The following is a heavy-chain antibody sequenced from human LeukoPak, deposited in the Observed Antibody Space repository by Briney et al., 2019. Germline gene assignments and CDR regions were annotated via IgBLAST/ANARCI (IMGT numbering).Heavy chain of an antibody. CDR3: ATPEGYYYDSSGLLDAFDI. J-gene: IGHJ3*02. CDR1: GGTFSSYA. V-gene: IGHV1-69*13. D-gene: IGHD3-22*01. CDR2: IIPIFGTA. Sequence: ASVKVSCKASGGTFSSYAISWVRQAPGQGLEWMGGIIPIFGTANYAQKFQGRVTITADESTSTAYVELSSLRSEDTAVYYCATPEGYYYDSSGLLDAFDIWGQGTMVTVSS.